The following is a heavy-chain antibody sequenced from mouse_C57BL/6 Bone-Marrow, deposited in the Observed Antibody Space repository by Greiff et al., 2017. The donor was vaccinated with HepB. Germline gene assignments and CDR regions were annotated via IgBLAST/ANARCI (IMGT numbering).Heavy chain of an antibody. J-gene: IGHJ4*01. CDR2: IHPNSGST. V-gene: IGHV1-64*01. CDR3: PRGGGYYYAMDY. CDR1: GYTFTSYW. D-gene: IGHD2-2*01. Sequence: QVQLQQPGAELVKPGASVKLSCKASGYTFTSYWMHWVKQRPGQGLEWIGMIHPNSGSTNYNEKFKSKATLTVDKSSSTAYMQLSSLTSEDSAVYYCPRGGGYYYAMDYWGQGTSVTVSS.